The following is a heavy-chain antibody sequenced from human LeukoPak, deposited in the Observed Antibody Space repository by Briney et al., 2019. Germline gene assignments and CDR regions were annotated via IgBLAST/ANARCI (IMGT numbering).Heavy chain of an antibody. Sequence: ASVKVSCKVSGYTLTELSMHWVRQAPGKGLEWMGGFDPEDGETIYAQKFQGRVTMTEDTSTDTAYMELSSLRSEDTAAYYCATITGFTMVRGVIFDPWGQGTLVTVSS. CDR3: ATITGFTMVRGVIFDP. CDR1: GYTLTELS. V-gene: IGHV1-24*01. CDR2: FDPEDGET. J-gene: IGHJ5*02. D-gene: IGHD3-10*01.